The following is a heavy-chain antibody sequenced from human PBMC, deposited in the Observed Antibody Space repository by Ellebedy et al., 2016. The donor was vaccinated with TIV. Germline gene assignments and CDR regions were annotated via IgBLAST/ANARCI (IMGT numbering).Heavy chain of an antibody. CDR3: AKGVTGTGGNLFDY. Sequence: GGSLRLXXAASGFTFSSYAMSWVRQAPGKGLEWVSAISGSGGSTYYADSVKGRFTISRDNSKNTLYLQMNSLRAEDTAIYYCAKGVTGTGGNLFDYWGQGTLVTVSS. J-gene: IGHJ4*02. CDR1: GFTFSSYA. CDR2: ISGSGGST. D-gene: IGHD1-20*01. V-gene: IGHV3-23*01.